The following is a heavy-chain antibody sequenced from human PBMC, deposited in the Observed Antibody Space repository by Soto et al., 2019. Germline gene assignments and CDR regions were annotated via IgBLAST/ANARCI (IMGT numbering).Heavy chain of an antibody. CDR2: ISGSGGST. J-gene: IGHJ4*02. CDR3: AKDVYIVLMVYAFDY. D-gene: IGHD2-8*01. CDR1: GFTFSSYA. Sequence: PVGSLRLSCAASGFTFSSYAMSWVRQAPGKGLEWVSAISGSGGSTYYADSVKGRFTISRDNSKNTLYLQMNSLRAEDTAVYYCAKDVYIVLMVYAFDYWGQGTLVTVSS. V-gene: IGHV3-23*01.